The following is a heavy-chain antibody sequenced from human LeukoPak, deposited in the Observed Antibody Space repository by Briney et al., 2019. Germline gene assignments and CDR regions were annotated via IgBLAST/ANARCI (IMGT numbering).Heavy chain of an antibody. V-gene: IGHV4-34*01. CDR3: ARHKYGSGSYLYYGMDV. Sequence: SETLSLTCAVYGGSFSGYYWSWIRQPPGKGLEWIGEINHSGSTNYNPSLKSRVTISVDTSKNQFSLKLSSVTAADTAVYYCARHKYGSGSYLYYGMDVWGQGTTVTVSS. D-gene: IGHD3-10*01. J-gene: IGHJ6*02. CDR1: GGSFSGYY. CDR2: INHSGST.